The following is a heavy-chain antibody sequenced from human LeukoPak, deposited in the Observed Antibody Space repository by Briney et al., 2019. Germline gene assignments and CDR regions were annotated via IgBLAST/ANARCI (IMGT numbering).Heavy chain of an antibody. CDR2: IRGSGGGT. V-gene: IGHV3-23*01. CDR1: GFTFNSYA. Sequence: GGSLRPSCAASGFTFNSYAMSWVRQAPGKGLEWVSAIRGSGGGTYYADSVKGRFTISRDNSKNTLYLRMNSLRGEDTALYYCAKAGIGVVGYFDYWGQGTLVTVSS. J-gene: IGHJ4*02. D-gene: IGHD6-19*01. CDR3: AKAGIGVVGYFDY.